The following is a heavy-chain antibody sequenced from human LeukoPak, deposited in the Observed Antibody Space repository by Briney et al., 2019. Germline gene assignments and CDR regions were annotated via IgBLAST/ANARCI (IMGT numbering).Heavy chain of an antibody. CDR3: ARVLEPLIYYMDV. CDR2: IKQDGSEK. V-gene: IGHV3-7*03. D-gene: IGHD3-3*01. CDR1: GFTFSSYW. J-gene: IGHJ6*03. Sequence: GGSLRLSCAASGFTFSSYWMSWVRQAPGKGLEWVANIKQDGSEKYYVDSVKGRFTISRDNAKNSLYLQMNSLRAEDTAVYYCARVLEPLIYYMDVWGKGTTVTVSS.